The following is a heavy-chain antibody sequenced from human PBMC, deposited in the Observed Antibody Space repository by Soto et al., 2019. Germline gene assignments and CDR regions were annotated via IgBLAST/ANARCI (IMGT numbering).Heavy chain of an antibody. Sequence: GGSLRLSCAASGFTFSSYSMNWVRQAPGKGLEWVSSISSSSSYIYYADSVKGRFTISRDNAKNSLYLQMSSLRAEDTAVYYCARDLDSGSYSTPPFDYWGQGTLVTVSS. D-gene: IGHD1-26*01. CDR2: ISSSSSYI. J-gene: IGHJ4*02. CDR3: ARDLDSGSYSTPPFDY. V-gene: IGHV3-21*01. CDR1: GFTFSSYS.